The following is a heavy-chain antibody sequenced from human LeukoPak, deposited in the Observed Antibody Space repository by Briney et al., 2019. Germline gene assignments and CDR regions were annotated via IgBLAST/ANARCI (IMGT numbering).Heavy chain of an antibody. CDR1: GFTFSGYG. J-gene: IGHJ4*02. CDR2: IRYDGSNK. V-gene: IGHV3-30*02. Sequence: PGGSLRLSCAASGFTFSGYGMHWVRQAPGKGLEWVAFIRYDGSNKYYADSVKGRFTISRDNSKNTLYLQMNSLRAEDTAVYYCARDVRDDYGDPGRDYWGQGTLVTVSS. D-gene: IGHD4-17*01. CDR3: ARDVRDDYGDPGRDY.